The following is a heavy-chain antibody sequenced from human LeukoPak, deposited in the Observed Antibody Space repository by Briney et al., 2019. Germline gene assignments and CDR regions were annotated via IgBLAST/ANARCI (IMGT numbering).Heavy chain of an antibody. CDR2: ISYDGSNK. J-gene: IGHJ3*01. V-gene: IGHV3-30*04. CDR3: AKDRDAFDL. Sequence: PGGSLRLSCAASGFTFSSYAMHWVRQAPGKGLEWVAVISYDGSNKYYADSVKGRFTISRDNSKNTLYLQMNSLRAEDTAVYYCAKDRDAFDLWGQGTMVTVSS. CDR1: GFTFSSYA.